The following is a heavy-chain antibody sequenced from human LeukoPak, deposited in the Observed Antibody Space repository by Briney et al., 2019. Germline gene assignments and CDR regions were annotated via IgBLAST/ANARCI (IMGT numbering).Heavy chain of an antibody. D-gene: IGHD3-22*01. J-gene: IGHJ1*01. Sequence: GGSLRLSCAASGFTFNTYAMTWVRQPPGKGLEWVSTISGSGSNTYYADSVKGRFTISRDNSKTTLYLQANSLRAEDTAVYYCAINYDSTSGYYFFQQWGQGTLVTVSS. CDR3: AINYDSTSGYYFFQQ. CDR1: GFTFNTYA. CDR2: ISGSGSNT. V-gene: IGHV3-23*01.